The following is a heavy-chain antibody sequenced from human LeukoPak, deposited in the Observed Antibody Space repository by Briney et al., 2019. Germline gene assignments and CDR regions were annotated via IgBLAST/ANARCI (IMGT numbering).Heavy chain of an antibody. V-gene: IGHV3-7*01. CDR1: GFTFSSYW. D-gene: IGHD6-19*01. CDR2: MKQDGSEK. J-gene: IGHJ4*02. Sequence: GGSLRLSCVASGFTFSSYWMSWVRQAPGKGLEWVASMKQDGSEKYYVDSVRGRFTISRDNAKNSLYLQMNSLRAEDTAVYYCARDDFAVAGTGFGYWGQGTLVTVSS. CDR3: ARDDFAVAGTGFGY.